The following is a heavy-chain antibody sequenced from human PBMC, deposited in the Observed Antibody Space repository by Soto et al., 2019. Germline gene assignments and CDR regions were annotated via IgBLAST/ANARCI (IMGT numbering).Heavy chain of an antibody. D-gene: IGHD7-27*01. CDR2: VYYTGNT. CDR3: ARITKSPNSGYFDY. J-gene: IGHJ4*02. Sequence: SETLSLTCAVSGGSISSGGYSWCWIRPPPGKGLEWIGYVYYTGNTNYNPSLKSRVTVSVDTSKKQFSLILSSVTAADTAVYYCARITKSPNSGYFDYWGQGALVTV. CDR1: GGSISSGGYS. V-gene: IGHV4-61*08.